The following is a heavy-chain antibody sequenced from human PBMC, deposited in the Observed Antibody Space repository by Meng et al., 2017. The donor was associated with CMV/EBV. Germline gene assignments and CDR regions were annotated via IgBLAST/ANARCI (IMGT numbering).Heavy chain of an antibody. D-gene: IGHD5-18*01. Sequence: GESLKISCAASGFTFSNAWMSWVRQAPGKGLEWVGRIKSKTDGGTTDYAAPVKGRFTISRDDSKNTLYLQMNSLKTEDTAVYYCTTVGIQLWLPQVDYWGQGTLVTVSS. CDR3: TTVGIQLWLPQVDY. CDR1: GFTFSNAW. CDR2: IKSKTDGGTT. J-gene: IGHJ4*02. V-gene: IGHV3-15*01.